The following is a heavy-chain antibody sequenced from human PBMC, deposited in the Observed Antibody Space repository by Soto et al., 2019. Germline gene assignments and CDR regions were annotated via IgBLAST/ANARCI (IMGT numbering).Heavy chain of an antibody. J-gene: IGHJ6*02. CDR2: IDPSDSYT. D-gene: IGHD3-10*01. V-gene: IGHV5-10-1*01. CDR3: ARQNPYGSGSYYYYYGMDV. CDR1: EYSFTTYW. Sequence: GESLKISCRGSEYSFTTYWISWVRQMPGKGLEWMGRIDPSDSYTNYSPSFQGHVTISADKSISTAYLQWSSLKASDTAMYYCARQNPYGSGSYYYYYGMDVWGQGTTVTVSS.